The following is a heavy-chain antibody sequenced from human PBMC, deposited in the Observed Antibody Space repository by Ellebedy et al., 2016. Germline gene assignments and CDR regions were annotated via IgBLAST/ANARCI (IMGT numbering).Heavy chain of an antibody. J-gene: IGHJ4*02. CDR3: VCHRFASGNPPGGY. CDR2: INVDNGDT. CDR1: GYTYATYV. V-gene: IGHV1-3*01. Sequence: ASVKVSCKASGYTYATYVFHWVRQATGQRLEWMGWINVDNGDTRYSEKFKGRVTIAKDTSASTSYMELTSLMSEDTGVYFCVCHRFASGNPPGGYWGQGALVTVSS. D-gene: IGHD3-10*01.